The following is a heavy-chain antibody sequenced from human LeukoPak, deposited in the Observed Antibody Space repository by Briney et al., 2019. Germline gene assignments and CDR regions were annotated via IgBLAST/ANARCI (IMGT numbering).Heavy chain of an antibody. V-gene: IGHV4-39*01. CDR3: ARLLSDYSAWYCDL. D-gene: IGHD2-15*01. CDR2: IYYSGST. CDR1: GGSISSSSYY. Sequence: SETLSLTCTVSGGSISSSSYYWGWIRQPPGKGLEWIGSIYYSGSTYYNPSLKSRVTISVDTSKNQFSLKLSSVTAADTAVYYCARLLSDYSAWYCDLWGRGTLVTVSS. J-gene: IGHJ2*01.